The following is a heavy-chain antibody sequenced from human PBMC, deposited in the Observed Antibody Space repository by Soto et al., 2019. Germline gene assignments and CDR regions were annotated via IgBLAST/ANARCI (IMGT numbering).Heavy chain of an antibody. Sequence: EVQLVESGGGLVKPGGSLRLSCAASGFTFSSYSMNWVRQAPGKGLEWVSSISSSSSYIYYADSVKGRFTISRDNAKNSLYLQMNSLRVEDTAVYYCARDLEYGDYVGWFDPWGQGTLVTVSS. CDR2: ISSSSSYI. J-gene: IGHJ5*02. CDR3: ARDLEYGDYVGWFDP. D-gene: IGHD4-17*01. V-gene: IGHV3-21*01. CDR1: GFTFSSYS.